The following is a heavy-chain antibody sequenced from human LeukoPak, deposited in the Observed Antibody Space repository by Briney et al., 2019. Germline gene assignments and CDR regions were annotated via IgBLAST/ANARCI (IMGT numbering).Heavy chain of an antibody. V-gene: IGHV4-38-2*02. D-gene: IGHD5-18*01. Sequence: SETLSLTCAVSGYSLSSGYYWGWIRQPPGKGLEWIGSIYHSGSTYYNPSLKSRVTISVDTSKNQFSLKLSSVTAADTAVYYCARETGYSYGHYFDYWGQGTLVTVSS. CDR3: ARETGYSYGHYFDY. J-gene: IGHJ4*02. CDR1: GYSLSSGYY. CDR2: IYHSGST.